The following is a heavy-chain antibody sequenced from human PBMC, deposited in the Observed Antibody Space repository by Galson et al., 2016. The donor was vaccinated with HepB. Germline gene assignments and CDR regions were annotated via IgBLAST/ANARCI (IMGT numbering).Heavy chain of an antibody. V-gene: IGHV4-31*03. CDR3: ARDRPDSAGSSYGMDV. CDR2: IYYSGST. Sequence: SLTCTVSGGPISSGGYYWSWIRQYPGKGLEWIGYIYYSGSTYYNPSPKSRVIISVDKSKNKFSLKLSSGTAADTAVYYCARDRPDSAGSSYGMDVWGKGTTVTVSS. CDR1: GGPISSGGYY. D-gene: IGHD3-3*01. J-gene: IGHJ6*04.